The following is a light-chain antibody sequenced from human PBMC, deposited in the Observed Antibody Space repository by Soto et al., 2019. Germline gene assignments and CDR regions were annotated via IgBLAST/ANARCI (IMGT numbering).Light chain of an antibody. CDR3: AAWDDSLSAL. CDR1: SSNIGSNY. V-gene: IGLV1-47*01. Sequence: QSVLTQPASASGTPGQRVTISCSGSSSNIGSNYVYWYQQLPGTAPKLLIYRNNQRPSRVPDRFSGSKSGTSASLAISGLRSEDEADYYCAAWDDSLSALFGTGTKVTVL. CDR2: RNN. J-gene: IGLJ1*01.